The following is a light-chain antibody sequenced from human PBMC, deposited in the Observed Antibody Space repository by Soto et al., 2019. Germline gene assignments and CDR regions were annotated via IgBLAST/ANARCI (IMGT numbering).Light chain of an antibody. J-gene: IGLJ2*01. CDR1: NIGSKS. V-gene: IGLV3-21*04. CDR3: QVWDSSSDHRVL. Sequence: SYELTQPPSVSVAPGMTARITCERNNIGSKSVHWYQQKPGQAPVLVIYYDSDRPSGIPERFSGSNSGNTATLTISRVEAGDEADYFCQVWDSSSDHRVLFGGGTKLTVL. CDR2: YDS.